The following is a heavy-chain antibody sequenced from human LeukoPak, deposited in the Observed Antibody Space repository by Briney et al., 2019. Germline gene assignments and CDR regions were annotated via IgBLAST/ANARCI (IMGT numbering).Heavy chain of an antibody. J-gene: IGHJ3*02. D-gene: IGHD3-22*01. CDR1: GFTFSSYD. CDR2: IGTAGDT. V-gene: IGHV3-13*01. Sequence: GGSLRLSCAASGFTFSSYDMHWVRQATGKGLEWVSAIGTAGDTYYPGSVKGRFTISRENAKNSLYLQMNSLRAGDTAVYYCARAGLAYDSSGYYLRDDAFDIWGPGTMVAVSS. CDR3: ARAGLAYDSSGYYLRDDAFDI.